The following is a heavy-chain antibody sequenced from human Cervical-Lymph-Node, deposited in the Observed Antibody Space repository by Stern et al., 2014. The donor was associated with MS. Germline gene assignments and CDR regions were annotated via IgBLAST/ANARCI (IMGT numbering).Heavy chain of an antibody. CDR2: ISYDGSRT. V-gene: IGHV3-30-3*01. CDR1: GFTLNNHG. CDR3: ARDGLDKLIVGGLRAMFDC. D-gene: IGHD1-26*01. Sequence: QVQLVESGGGVVQPGESLRLSCAASGFTLNNHGMHWVRQAPGKGLEWVAVISYDGSRTYYSGHVKGRFTVSRDNPRNTLYLQMNSLRAEDTALYFCARDGLDKLIVGGLRAMFDCWGQGTLVTVSS. J-gene: IGHJ4*02.